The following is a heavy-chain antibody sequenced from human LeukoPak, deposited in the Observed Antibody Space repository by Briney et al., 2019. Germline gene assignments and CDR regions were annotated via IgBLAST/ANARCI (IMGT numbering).Heavy chain of an antibody. J-gene: IGHJ4*02. CDR1: GYTFTSYS. V-gene: IGHV1-46*01. CDR3: AVDMGFLRAGY. D-gene: IGHD2-15*01. CDR2: INPSGGST. Sequence: ASVKVSCKASGYTFTSYSMHWVRQAPGQGLEWMGIINPSGGSTSYAQKFQGRVTMTRDTSASTVYMELSSLRSEDTAVYYCAVDMGFLRAGYWGQGTLVTVSS.